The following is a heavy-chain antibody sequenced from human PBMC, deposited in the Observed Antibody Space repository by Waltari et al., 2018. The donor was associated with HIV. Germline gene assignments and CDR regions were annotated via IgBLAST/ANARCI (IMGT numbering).Heavy chain of an antibody. CDR2: IRSSSSYI. Sequence: VQLVESGGGLGKPGGSLRLSCAASGFTFSSYSRNGVRKAPGKGREWFSSIRSSSSYIYYADSVKGRFTISRDNAKNSLYLQMNSLRAEDTAVYYCARGVTMIVGWFDPWGQGTLVTVSS. CDR1: GFTFSSYS. D-gene: IGHD3-22*01. J-gene: IGHJ5*02. CDR3: ARGVTMIVGWFDP. V-gene: IGHV3-21*01.